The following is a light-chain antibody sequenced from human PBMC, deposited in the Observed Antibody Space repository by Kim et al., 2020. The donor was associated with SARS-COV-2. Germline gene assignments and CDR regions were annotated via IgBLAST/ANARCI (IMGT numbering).Light chain of an antibody. CDR1: QSVLSSSNNKNY. V-gene: IGKV4-1*01. CDR2: WAS. J-gene: IGKJ5*01. Sequence: DIVMTQSPDSLAVSLGERATINCKSSQSVLSSSNNKNYLAWFQQKPGQPPKLLIYWASTRESGVPDRFSGSGSGTDFTLTIGSLQAEDVAFYYCQHYYSTPPTFGQGTRLEIK. CDR3: QHYYSTPPT.